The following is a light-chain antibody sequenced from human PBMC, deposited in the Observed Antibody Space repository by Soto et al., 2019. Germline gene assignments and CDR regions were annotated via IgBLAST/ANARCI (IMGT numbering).Light chain of an antibody. CDR1: QSVSSN. CDR2: GTS. CDR3: KQYNHWWT. J-gene: IGKJ1*01. V-gene: IGKV3-15*01. Sequence: EIVMTQSPATLSVSPGERATLSCRASQSVSSNLAWYQQKPGQAPRLLIYGTSTRATGIQGSFSGSGSGTDSTLTIRSLQSEDFAVYYCKQYNHWWTCGQGTKVDIK.